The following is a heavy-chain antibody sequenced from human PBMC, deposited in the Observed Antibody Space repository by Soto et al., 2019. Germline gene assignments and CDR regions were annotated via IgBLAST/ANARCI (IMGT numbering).Heavy chain of an antibody. CDR3: VRAVNYEYYDFWSGYYTLDY. D-gene: IGHD3-3*01. CDR2: IYYSGST. Sequence: LSLTCTVSGGSISSYYWSWIRQPPGKGLEWIGYIYYSGSTNYNPSLKSRVTISVDTSKNQFSLKLSSVTAADTAVYYCVRAVNYEYYDFWSGYYTLDYWGQGTLVTVSS. J-gene: IGHJ4*02. CDR1: GGSISSYY. V-gene: IGHV4-59*01.